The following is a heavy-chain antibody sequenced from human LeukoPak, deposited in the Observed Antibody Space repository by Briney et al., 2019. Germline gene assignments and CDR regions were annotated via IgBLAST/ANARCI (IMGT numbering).Heavy chain of an antibody. CDR3: ARGPRSGSYSYYYYMDV. J-gene: IGHJ6*03. Sequence: ASVKVSCEASGYTFTGYYMHWVRQAPGQGLEWMGWINPNSGGTNYAQKFQGRVTMTRDTSISTAYMELSRLRSDDTAVYYCARGPRSGSYSYYYYMDVWGKGTTVTVSS. CDR1: GYTFTGYY. CDR2: INPNSGGT. V-gene: IGHV1-2*02. D-gene: IGHD1-26*01.